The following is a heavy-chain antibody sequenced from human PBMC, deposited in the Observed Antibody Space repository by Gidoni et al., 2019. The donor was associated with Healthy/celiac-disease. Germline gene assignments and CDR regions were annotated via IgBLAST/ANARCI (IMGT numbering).Heavy chain of an antibody. CDR2: IKQAGGEK. D-gene: IGHD6-19*01. J-gene: IGHJ4*02. CDR3: ARDFSGWSSG. V-gene: IGHV3-7*01. CDR1: GFTFSSYW. Sequence: EVQLVESGGGLVQPGGSLRLSCAASGFTFSSYWMSWVRQAPGKWLEWVANIKQAGGEKYYVASVQVRFTISRDNAKNSLYLQMNSLRAEGTAVYYCARDFSGWSSGWGQGTLVTVSS.